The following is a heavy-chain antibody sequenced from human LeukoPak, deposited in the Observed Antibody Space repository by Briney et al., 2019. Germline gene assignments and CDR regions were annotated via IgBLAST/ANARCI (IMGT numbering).Heavy chain of an antibody. D-gene: IGHD6-13*01. CDR2: IRYDGSNK. J-gene: IGHJ4*02. CDR3: AKDRSGQQLVYFDY. CDR1: GFTFSSYG. V-gene: IGHV3-30*02. Sequence: GGSLRLSCAASGFTFSSYGMHWVRQAPGKGLEWVAFIRYDGSNKYYADSVKGRFTISRDNSKNTLYLQMNSLRAEDTAVYYCAKDRSGQQLVYFDYWGQGTLVTVSS.